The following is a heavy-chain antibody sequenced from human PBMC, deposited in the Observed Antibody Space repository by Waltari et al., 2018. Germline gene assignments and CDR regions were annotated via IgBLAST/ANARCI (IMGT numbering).Heavy chain of an antibody. Sequence: QVQLVQSGAEVKKPGSSVKVSCKAFGGTFRSSAITWGRQAPGQGLGWMGRIIPMFGTTNYAQKFQGRVTITADKSTSTAYMELSGLRSEDTAVYYCARDPPGRGYYHTYYMDVWGKGTTVTISS. CDR2: IIPMFGTT. CDR3: ARDPPGRGYYHTYYMDV. V-gene: IGHV1-69*13. D-gene: IGHD2-8*02. J-gene: IGHJ6*03. CDR1: GGTFRSSA.